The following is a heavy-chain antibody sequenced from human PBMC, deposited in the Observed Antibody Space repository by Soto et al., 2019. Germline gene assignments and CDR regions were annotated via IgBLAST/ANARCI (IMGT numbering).Heavy chain of an antibody. D-gene: IGHD2-2*01. J-gene: IGHJ3*02. V-gene: IGHV4-59*01. CDR2: IYYSGST. CDR3: ARAQLLDDAFDI. Sequence: SETLSLTCTVSGGSISSYYWSWIRQPPGKGLEWIGYIYYSGSTNYNPSLKSRVTISVDTSKNQFSLKLSSVTAADTAVYYCARAQLLDDAFDIWGQGTMVTVSS. CDR1: GGSISSYY.